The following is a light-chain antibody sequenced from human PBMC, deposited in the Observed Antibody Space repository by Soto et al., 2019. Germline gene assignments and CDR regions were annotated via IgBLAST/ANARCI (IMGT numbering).Light chain of an antibody. CDR1: SSNIGSNT. V-gene: IGLV1-44*01. CDR3: AARDDRLNGSSV. J-gene: IGLJ1*01. CDR2: SNN. Sequence: QSVLTQPPSASGTPGQRVTISCSGRSSNIGSNTVNWYQQLPGTAPKLLIYSNNQRPSGVPDRFSGSKSGTSASLAISGLQSEDEADYYCAARDDRLNGSSVFGSGTKVA.